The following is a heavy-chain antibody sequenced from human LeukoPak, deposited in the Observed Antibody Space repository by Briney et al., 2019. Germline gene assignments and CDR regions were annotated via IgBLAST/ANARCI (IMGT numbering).Heavy chain of an antibody. CDR1: GFTFSRYA. V-gene: IGHV3-23*01. Sequence: PGGSLRLSCAASGFTFSRYAMSWIRQAPGKGLDWVSAISGGGDNTYYADSVKGRFTIYRDNSKNTLYLQMNSLRAEDTAIYYCAKPRAMTTGVGRYFDLWGRGTLVTVSS. D-gene: IGHD1-1*01. CDR2: ISGGGDNT. CDR3: AKPRAMTTGVGRYFDL. J-gene: IGHJ2*01.